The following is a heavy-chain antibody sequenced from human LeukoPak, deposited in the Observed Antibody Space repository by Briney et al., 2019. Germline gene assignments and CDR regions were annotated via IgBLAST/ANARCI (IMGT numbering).Heavy chain of an antibody. CDR2: IYYSGST. CDR3: ARAPIGRDAFDI. D-gene: IGHD3-10*01. Sequence: SETLSLTCTVSGGSISSYYWSWIRQPPGKGLEWIGYIYYSGSTNYNPSLESRVTISVDTSKNQFSLKLSSVTAADTAVYYCARAPIGRDAFDIWGQGTMVTVSS. V-gene: IGHV4-59*01. CDR1: GGSISSYY. J-gene: IGHJ3*02.